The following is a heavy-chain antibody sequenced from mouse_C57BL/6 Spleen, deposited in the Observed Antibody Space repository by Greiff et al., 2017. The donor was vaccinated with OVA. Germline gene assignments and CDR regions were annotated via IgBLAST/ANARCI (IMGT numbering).Heavy chain of an antibody. D-gene: IGHD1-1*01. CDR3: ARHEDRATVVATGYFDY. J-gene: IGHJ2*01. CDR1: GYTFTEYT. V-gene: IGHV1-62-2*01. CDR2: FYPGSGSI. Sequence: QVQLQQSGAELVKPGASVKLSCKASGYTFTEYTIHWVKQRSGQGLEWIGWFYPGSGSIKYNEKFKDKATLTADKSSSTVYMELNRLTSEDSAVYFCARHEDRATVVATGYFDYWGQGTTLTVSS.